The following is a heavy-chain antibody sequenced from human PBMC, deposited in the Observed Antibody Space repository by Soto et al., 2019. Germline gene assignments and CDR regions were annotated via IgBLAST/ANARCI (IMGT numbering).Heavy chain of an antibody. CDR2: INSNSGGK. CDR1: GYTFIDYY. Sequence: QEKLVQSGAEVKRPGASVKVSCKASGYTFIDYYLFWVRQAPGQGLEWVAWINSNSGGKTYSQKFEGRVTMTLETSIDTVYLELTGLQSDDTAVYSCAKSRSRWAASLHSWGQGTLVTVSS. CDR3: AKSRSRWAASLHS. J-gene: IGHJ4*02. D-gene: IGHD3-3*01. V-gene: IGHV1-2*02.